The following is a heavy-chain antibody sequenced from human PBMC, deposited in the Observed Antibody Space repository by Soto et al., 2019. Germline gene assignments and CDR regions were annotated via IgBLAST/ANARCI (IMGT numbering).Heavy chain of an antibody. D-gene: IGHD6-25*01. J-gene: IGHJ5*02. V-gene: IGHV4-61*01. Sequence: SETLSLTCTVSGGSVSSDSYYWTWIRQPPGKGLEWVGLIYNSGDTNYNPSLKSRVTMSLDTSKNQFSLKLNSVTAADTAVYYCARDPGTAPGRGSPDRWGQGTLVTVSS. CDR3: ARDPGTAPGRGSPDR. CDR2: IYNSGDT. CDR1: GGSVSSDSYY.